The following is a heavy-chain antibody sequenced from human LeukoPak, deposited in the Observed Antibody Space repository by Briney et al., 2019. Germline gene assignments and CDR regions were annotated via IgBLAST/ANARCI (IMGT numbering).Heavy chain of an antibody. D-gene: IGHD3-9*01. CDR3: ARGLPDTYYIIWPGTRVRGNNCFAP. V-gene: IGHV4-34*01. Sequence: SETLSLTCAVYGGSFSGYYWSWIRQPPGKGLEWIGEINHSGSTNYNPSLKSRVTISVDTSKNQFSLKLSSVTAADTAVYYCARGLPDTYYIIWPGTRVRGNNCFAPWGREP. CDR2: INHSGST. CDR1: GGSFSGYY. J-gene: IGHJ5*02.